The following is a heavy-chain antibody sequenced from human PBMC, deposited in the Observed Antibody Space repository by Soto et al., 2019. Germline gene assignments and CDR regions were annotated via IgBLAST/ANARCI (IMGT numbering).Heavy chain of an antibody. CDR1: GHSFSSYG. CDR3: ARGGGHDPH. CDR2: ISAYNGYT. Sequence: VASVKVSCKASGHSFSSYGFSWVRQAPGQGLEWMGWISAYNGYTLFAQKFQGRVTMTTDSSTSTAYMELRSLRSDDTAVYYCARGGGHDPHWGQGTLVTV. V-gene: IGHV1-18*01. D-gene: IGHD5-12*01. J-gene: IGHJ4*02.